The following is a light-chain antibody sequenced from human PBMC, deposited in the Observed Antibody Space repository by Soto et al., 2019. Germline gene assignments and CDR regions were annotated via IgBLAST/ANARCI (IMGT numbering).Light chain of an antibody. CDR1: QSVSSSY. CDR2: GAS. Sequence: EIVLTQSPVTLSLSPGQRATVSCRASQSVSSSYLAWYQQKPGQAPRLLLYGASSRATGIPDRFSGSGSGTDFTLTISRLEPEDFAVYYCQQYGSSPPLSFGGGTKVDIK. V-gene: IGKV3-20*01. J-gene: IGKJ4*01. CDR3: QQYGSSPPLS.